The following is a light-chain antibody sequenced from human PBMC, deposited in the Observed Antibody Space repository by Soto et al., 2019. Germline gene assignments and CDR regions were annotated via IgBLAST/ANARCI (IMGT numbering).Light chain of an antibody. CDR3: SSYTSSSTVV. J-gene: IGLJ2*01. CDR2: EVS. CDR1: SNDVGGYNY. Sequence: QSALTQPASVSGSPGQSITISCTGTSNDVGGYNYVSWYQQHPGKAPKLMIYEVSYRPSGVSNRFSGSKSGNTASLTISGLQAEDEADYYCSSYTSSSTVVFGGGTKLTVL. V-gene: IGLV2-14*01.